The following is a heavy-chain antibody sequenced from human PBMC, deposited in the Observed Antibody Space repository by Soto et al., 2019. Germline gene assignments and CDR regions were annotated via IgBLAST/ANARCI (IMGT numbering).Heavy chain of an antibody. J-gene: IGHJ6*02. CDR3: ARDQVVVVPAAISYGMDV. V-gene: IGHV1-2*02. CDR1: GYTFTGNY. D-gene: IGHD2-2*01. Sequence: ASLKVSCKASGYTFTGNYMNWVRQAPGNGLEWMGWINPNSGGTNYAPKFQGRVTMTRDTSISTAYMELSRLRSDDTAVYYCARDQVVVVPAAISYGMDVWGQGTTVTVSS. CDR2: INPNSGGT.